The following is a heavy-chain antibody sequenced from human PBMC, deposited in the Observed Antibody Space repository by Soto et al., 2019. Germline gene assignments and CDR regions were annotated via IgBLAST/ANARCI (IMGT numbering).Heavy chain of an antibody. J-gene: IGHJ4*02. Sequence: PSETLSLTCAVYGGSFSGYYWSWIRQPPGKGLEWIGEINHSGSTNYNPSLKSRVTISVDTSKNQFSLKLSSVTAADTAVYYCARDLGGCNPPLDYWGQGTLVTVSS. V-gene: IGHV4-34*01. CDR3: ARDLGGCNPPLDY. CDR2: INHSGST. D-gene: IGHD6-19*01. CDR1: GGSFSGYY.